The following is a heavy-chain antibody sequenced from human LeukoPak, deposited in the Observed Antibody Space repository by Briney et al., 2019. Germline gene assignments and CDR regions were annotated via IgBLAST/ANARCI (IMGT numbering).Heavy chain of an antibody. CDR2: ISGSGGTT. CDR3: AKAEGYDILTGLDY. J-gene: IGHJ4*02. D-gene: IGHD3-9*01. V-gene: IGHV3-23*01. CDR1: TFTLRSYA. Sequence: GGSLRLSCAASTFTLRSYAMSWVRQAPGKGLEWVSTISGSGGTTYYADSVKGRFTISRDNSKNTLYLQMNSLRTEDTAVYYCAKAEGYDILTGLDYWGQGTLVTVSS.